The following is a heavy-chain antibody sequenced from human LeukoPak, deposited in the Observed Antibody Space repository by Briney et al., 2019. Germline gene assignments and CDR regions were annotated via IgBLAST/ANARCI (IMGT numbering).Heavy chain of an antibody. CDR2: IYHSGGT. V-gene: IGHV4-4*02. CDR3: ARGRYYDILTGYLYYLDY. J-gene: IGHJ4*02. CDR1: GGSISSSNW. Sequence: PSETLSLTCAVSGGSISSSNWWSWVRQPPGKGLEWIGEIYHSGGTNYNPSLKSRVTISVDKSKNQLSLKLSSVTAADTAVYYCARGRYYDILTGYLYYLDYWAREPWSPSPQ. D-gene: IGHD3-9*01.